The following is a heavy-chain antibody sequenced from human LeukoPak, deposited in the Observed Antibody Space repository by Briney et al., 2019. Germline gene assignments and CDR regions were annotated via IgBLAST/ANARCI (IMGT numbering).Heavy chain of an antibody. CDR1: GFTFDDYA. V-gene: IGHV3-9*01. Sequence: PGGSLRLSCAVSGFTFDDYAMHWVRQVPEKGLEWVSGINWNSDSIGYADSVKGRFTISRDNAKNSLYLQMNSLRAEDTAVYYCAELGITMIGGVWGKGTTVTISS. D-gene: IGHD3-10*02. CDR2: INWNSDSI. CDR3: AELGITMIGGV. J-gene: IGHJ6*04.